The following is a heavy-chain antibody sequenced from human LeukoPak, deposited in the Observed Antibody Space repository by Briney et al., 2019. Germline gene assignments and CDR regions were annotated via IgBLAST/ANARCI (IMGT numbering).Heavy chain of an antibody. CDR3: ARGTGVQWLVHFDY. J-gene: IGHJ4*02. CDR2: INWNGGST. V-gene: IGHV3-20*01. Sequence: AGGSLRLSCAASGFTFDDYGMSWVRQAPGKGLEWVSGINWNGGSTGYADSVKGRFTISRDNAKNSLYLQMNSLRAEDTALYHCARGTGVQWLVHFDYWGQGTLVTVSS. CDR1: GFTFDDYG. D-gene: IGHD6-19*01.